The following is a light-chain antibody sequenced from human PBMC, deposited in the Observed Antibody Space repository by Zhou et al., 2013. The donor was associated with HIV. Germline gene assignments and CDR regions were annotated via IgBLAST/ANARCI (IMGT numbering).Light chain of an antibody. Sequence: DIQMTQSPSSLSASVGDSVTLTCRASQTIYTWLNWYQQRPGKAPKLLIYFGANLQRGVPSRFSGSGSGTHFTLTISNLQPEDFATYYCQQSYNPPLTFGGGTQVEIK. CDR1: QTIYTW. CDR2: FGA. V-gene: IGKV1-39*01. J-gene: IGKJ4*01. CDR3: QQSYNPPLT.